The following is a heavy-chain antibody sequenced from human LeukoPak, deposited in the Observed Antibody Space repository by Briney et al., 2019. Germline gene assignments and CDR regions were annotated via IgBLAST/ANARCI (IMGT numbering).Heavy chain of an antibody. V-gene: IGHV4-4*07. Sequence: SETLSLTCSVSGDSIRSHYWSWIRQPAGKGLEWIGRIYTSGSTNYNPSLKTRVTMSVDTSKNQFSLRLSSVTAADTAVYYCAREGTYCSRTSCYDSFLDYWGQGTLVTVSS. J-gene: IGHJ4*02. CDR1: GDSIRSHY. CDR2: IYTSGST. CDR3: AREGTYCSRTSCYDSFLDY. D-gene: IGHD2-2*01.